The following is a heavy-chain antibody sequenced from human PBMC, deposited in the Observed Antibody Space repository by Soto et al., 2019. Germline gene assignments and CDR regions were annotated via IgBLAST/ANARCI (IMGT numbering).Heavy chain of an antibody. CDR2: IYYSGST. J-gene: IGHJ6*03. Sequence: SETLSLTCTVSGSSISSYYWSWIRQPPGKGLEWIGYIYYSGSTNYNPSLKSRVTISVDTSKNQFSLKLSSVTAADTAVYYCATRAAVYDFWSGYYSYYYYMDVWGKGTTVTVSS. D-gene: IGHD3-3*01. V-gene: IGHV4-59*08. CDR1: GSSISSYY. CDR3: ATRAAVYDFWSGYYSYYYYMDV.